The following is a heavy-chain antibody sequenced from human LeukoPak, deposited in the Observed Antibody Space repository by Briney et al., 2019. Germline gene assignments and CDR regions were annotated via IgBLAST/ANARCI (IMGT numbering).Heavy chain of an antibody. J-gene: IGHJ3*02. CDR3: ARSDGYGLVGI. D-gene: IGHD3-10*01. Sequence: SSETLSLTCRVSGASINSGSNYWGWIRQPPGKTLEWIGSIYSSGSTYYNPSLKSRVIIMIDTPKNHFSLTLSSVTAADTAVYYCARSDGYGLVGIWGQGTRVTVSS. CDR1: GASINSGSNY. V-gene: IGHV4-39*07. CDR2: IYSSGST.